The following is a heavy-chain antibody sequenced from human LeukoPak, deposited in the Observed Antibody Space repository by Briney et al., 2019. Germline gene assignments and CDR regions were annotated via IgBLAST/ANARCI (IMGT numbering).Heavy chain of an antibody. CDR2: ISSSSSYI. J-gene: IGHJ4*02. CDR1: GFTFSSYT. Sequence: PGGSLRLSCAASGFTFSSYTMNWVRQAPGKGLEWVSAISSSSSYIYYADSVKGRFTISRHNAKRPLYLQMNSLRAEDTAVYYCARDLGGYGDYGTNFDYWGQGTLVTVSS. CDR3: ARDLGGYGDYGTNFDY. V-gene: IGHV3-21*01. D-gene: IGHD4-17*01.